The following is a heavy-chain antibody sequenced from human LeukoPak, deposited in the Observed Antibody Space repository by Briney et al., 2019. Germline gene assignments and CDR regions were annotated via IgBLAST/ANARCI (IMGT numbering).Heavy chain of an antibody. Sequence: ASVKVSCKASGYTFTGYYMHWVRQAPGQGLEWMGWINPNSGGTNYAQKFQGRVTTTRDTSISTAYMELSRLRSDDTAVYYCARGSPRDIVVVPAAPPSAYYYYYYMDVWGKGTTVTDSS. J-gene: IGHJ6*03. V-gene: IGHV1-2*02. CDR3: ARGSPRDIVVVPAAPPSAYYYYYYMDV. D-gene: IGHD2-2*01. CDR2: INPNSGGT. CDR1: GYTFTGYY.